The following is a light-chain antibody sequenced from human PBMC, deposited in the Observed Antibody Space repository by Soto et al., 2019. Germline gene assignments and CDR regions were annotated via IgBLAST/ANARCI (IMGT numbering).Light chain of an antibody. V-gene: IGKV3-20*01. J-gene: IGKJ1*01. CDR2: CAS. CDR3: QQYGRSPKWT. Sequence: EIVLTQSPGTLSLSPGERATLSCRASQSVSSSYLAWYQQKPGQAPRLLIYCASSRATGIPYRFSGSGSGTDFTLAISRLEAEDFGVYYCQQYGRSPKWTFGQGTKVDIK. CDR1: QSVSSSY.